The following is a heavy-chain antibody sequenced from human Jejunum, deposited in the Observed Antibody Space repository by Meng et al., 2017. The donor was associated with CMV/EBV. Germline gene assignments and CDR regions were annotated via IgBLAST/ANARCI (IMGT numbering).Heavy chain of an antibody. CDR2: IKQDGSEK. Sequence: SSYWMSWVRQAPGKGLAWVANIKQDGSEKYYVDSVRGRFTISRDSAKNSLYLQMNSLRAEDTAVYYCARGFWDIVVVPASTSVWDYLGRGTLVTVSS. V-gene: IGHV3-7*01. J-gene: IGHJ4*02. CDR3: ARGFWDIVVVPASTSVWDY. D-gene: IGHD2-2*01. CDR1: SSYW.